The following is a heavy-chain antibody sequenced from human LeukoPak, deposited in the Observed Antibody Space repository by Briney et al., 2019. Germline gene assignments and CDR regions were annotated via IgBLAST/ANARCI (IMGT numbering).Heavy chain of an antibody. CDR3: ARSSEGRYYYDSSGFSYYYYYMDV. J-gene: IGHJ6*03. V-gene: IGHV4-61*01. CDR2: IYYSGST. D-gene: IGHD3-22*01. CDR1: GGSISSGNYY. Sequence: SQTLSLTCSVSGGSISSGNYYWSWIRQPPGKGLEWIGYIYYSGSTYYNLSLRSRVTISVDTSKNQFSLKLSSVTAADTAVYYCARSSEGRYYYDSSGFSYYYYYMDVWGKGTTVTISS.